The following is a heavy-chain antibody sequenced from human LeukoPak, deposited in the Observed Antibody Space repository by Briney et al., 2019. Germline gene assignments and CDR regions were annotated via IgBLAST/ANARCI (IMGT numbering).Heavy chain of an antibody. D-gene: IGHD3-22*01. CDR2: INHSGST. J-gene: IGHJ3*02. CDR3: ATMYYYDSSGYPRWAFDI. Sequence: PSQTLSLTCTVSGGSISSGGYYWSWIRQPPGKGLEWIGEINHSGSTNYNPSLKSRVTISVDTSKNQFSLKLSSVTAADTAVYYCATMYYYDSSGYPRWAFDIWGQGTMVTVSS. V-gene: IGHV4-30-2*02. CDR1: GGSISSGGYY.